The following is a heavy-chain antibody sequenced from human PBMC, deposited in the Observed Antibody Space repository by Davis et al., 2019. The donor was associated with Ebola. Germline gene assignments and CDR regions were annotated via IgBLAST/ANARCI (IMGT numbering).Heavy chain of an antibody. D-gene: IGHD4-11*01. CDR3: ARHDYRNNWFDP. CDR2: IYYSGST. CDR1: GGSISSYY. V-gene: IGHV4-59*01. Sequence: PSETLSLTYTVSGGSISSYYWSWIRQPPGKGLEWIGYIYYSGSTNYNPSLKSRVTISVDTSKNQFSLKLSSVTAADTAVYYCARHDYRNNWFDPWGQGTLVTVSS. J-gene: IGHJ5*02.